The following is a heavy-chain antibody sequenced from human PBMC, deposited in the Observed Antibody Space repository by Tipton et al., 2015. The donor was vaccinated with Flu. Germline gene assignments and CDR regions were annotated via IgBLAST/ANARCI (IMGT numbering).Heavy chain of an antibody. CDR2: ISSSSGHI. CDR1: GFTLSSYT. V-gene: IGHV3-21*01. D-gene: IGHD2-21*01. Sequence: SLRLSCVASGFTLSSYTMNWVRQAPGKGLEWVSSISSSSGHISYADSVKGRFTIFRDNAKNSLLLQMNSLRAEDTAVYYCARQIGGGDCYWGQGTLVTVSS. CDR3: ARQIGGGDCY. J-gene: IGHJ4*02.